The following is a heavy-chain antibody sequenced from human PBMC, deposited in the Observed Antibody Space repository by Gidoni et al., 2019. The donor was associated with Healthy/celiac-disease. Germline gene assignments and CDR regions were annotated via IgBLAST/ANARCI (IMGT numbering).Heavy chain of an antibody. CDR1: GFTFSSYA. V-gene: IGHV3-23*01. CDR3: AKVGSMIVVVMGY. CDR2: IIGSGGST. J-gene: IGHJ4*02. D-gene: IGHD3-22*01. Sequence: EVQLLESGGGLVQPGGSLRLSCAASGFTFSSYAMSWVRQAPGKGLEWVSAIIGSGGSTYYADSVKGRFTISRDNSKNTLYLQMNSLRAEDTAVYYCAKVGSMIVVVMGYWGQGTLVTVSS.